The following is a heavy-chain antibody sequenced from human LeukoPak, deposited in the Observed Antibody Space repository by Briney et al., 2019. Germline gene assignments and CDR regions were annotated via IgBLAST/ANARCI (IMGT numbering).Heavy chain of an antibody. CDR1: GFXFDTSS. Sequence: PGGSLRLSCAASGFXFDTSSMNWVRQAPGKGLEWVSSISSASSLIYYADSVQGRFTISRDNAENSLYLQMSSLRDEDTAVYYCARERYGDSPFFEFWGQGTLVSVSS. CDR3: ARERYGDSPFFEF. J-gene: IGHJ4*02. V-gene: IGHV3-21*01. CDR2: ISSASSLI. D-gene: IGHD4-17*01.